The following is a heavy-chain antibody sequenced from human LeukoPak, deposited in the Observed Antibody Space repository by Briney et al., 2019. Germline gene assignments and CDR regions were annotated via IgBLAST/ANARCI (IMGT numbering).Heavy chain of an antibody. Sequence: ASVKVSCKASGYTFTSYYMHWVRQAPGQGLEWMGIINPSGGSTSYAQKFQGRVTMTRDMSTSTVYMGLSSLRSEDTAVYYCAARGGYDFEADYWGQGTLVTVSS. CDR2: INPSGGST. V-gene: IGHV1-46*01. D-gene: IGHD5-12*01. CDR3: AARGGYDFEADY. CDR1: GYTFTSYY. J-gene: IGHJ4*02.